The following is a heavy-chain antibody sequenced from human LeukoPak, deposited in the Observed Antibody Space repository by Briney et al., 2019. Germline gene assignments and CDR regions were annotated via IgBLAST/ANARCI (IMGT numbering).Heavy chain of an antibody. D-gene: IGHD2-21*02. CDR1: GGSFSGYY. CDR3: ARGPPIVVVTAIHNWFDP. Sequence: SETLSLTCAVYGGSFSGYYWSWIRQPPGKGLEWIGEINHSGGTNYNPSLKSRVTISVDTSKNQFSLKLSSVTAADTAVYYCARGPPIVVVTAIHNWFDPWGQGTLVTVSS. CDR2: INHSGGT. V-gene: IGHV4-34*01. J-gene: IGHJ5*02.